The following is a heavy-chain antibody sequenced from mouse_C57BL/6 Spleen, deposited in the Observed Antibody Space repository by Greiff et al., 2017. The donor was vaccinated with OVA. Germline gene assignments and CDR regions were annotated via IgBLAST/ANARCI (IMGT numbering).Heavy chain of an antibody. Sequence: ESGPGLVKPSQSLSLTCSVTGYSITSGYYWNWIRQFPGNKLEWMGYISYDGSNNYNPSLKNRISITRDTSKNQFFLKLNSVTTEDTATYYCARRYHGEGAMDYWGQGTSVTVSS. D-gene: IGHD2-14*01. J-gene: IGHJ4*01. CDR1: GYSITSGYY. V-gene: IGHV3-6*01. CDR2: ISYDGSN. CDR3: ARRYHGEGAMDY.